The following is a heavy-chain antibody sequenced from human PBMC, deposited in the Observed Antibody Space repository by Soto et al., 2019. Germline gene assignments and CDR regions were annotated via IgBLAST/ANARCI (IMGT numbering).Heavy chain of an antibody. V-gene: IGHV4-4*02. J-gene: IGHJ6*02. D-gene: IGHD2-15*01. CDR3: ARVSYCSGGSCQGICAGNYYYYGMDV. Sequence: SDTLSLTCAVSGGSISSSNWWSWVRQPPGKGLEWIGEIYHSGSTNYNPSLKSRVTISVDKSKNQFSLKLSSVTAADTAVYYCARVSYCSGGSCQGICAGNYYYYGMDVWGQGTTVTVSS. CDR1: GGSISSSNW. CDR2: IYHSGST.